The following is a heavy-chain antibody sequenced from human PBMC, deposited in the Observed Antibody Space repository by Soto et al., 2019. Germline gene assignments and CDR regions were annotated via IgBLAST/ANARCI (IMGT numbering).Heavy chain of an antibody. CDR2: INAGNGNT. CDR1: GYTFTNYA. V-gene: IGHV1-3*01. Sequence: ASVKVSCKASGYTFTNYAMHWMRQAPGQRLEWMGWINAGNGNTKFSQKFQGRVTITRDTSANTAYMELSSLRSGDTALYYCTRGLIYGMDVWGQGTTVTVSS. J-gene: IGHJ6*02. CDR3: TRGLIYGMDV.